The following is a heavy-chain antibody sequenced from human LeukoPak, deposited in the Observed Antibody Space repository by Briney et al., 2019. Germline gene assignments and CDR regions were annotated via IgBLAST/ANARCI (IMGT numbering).Heavy chain of an antibody. V-gene: IGHV3-21*06. CDR2: INNVRSHI. J-gene: IGHJ5*02. Sequence: PGGSLRLSCAASGFTFSTSAMNWVRQAPGKGLEWVSSINNVRSHIYYADSVRGRFTISRDNANNVLYLQMNSLRAEDTAVYYCARSAVAVEIRNWFDPWGQGTLVTVSS. CDR3: ARSAVAVEIRNWFDP. CDR1: GFTFSTSA. D-gene: IGHD6-19*01.